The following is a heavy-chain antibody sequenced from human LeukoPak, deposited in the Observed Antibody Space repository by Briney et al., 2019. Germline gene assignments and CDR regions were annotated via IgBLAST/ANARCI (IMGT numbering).Heavy chain of an antibody. Sequence: SGGSLRLSCAASGFVFRNYFMSWVRQAPGKGLEWVASIKNDGSEKYYVDSVRGRYTVSRDNTNNSLYLQMSSLRAEDTAVYYCAKGIAAVTEGRSRDYYYAMDVWGQAITVTVSS. CDR2: IKNDGSEK. J-gene: IGHJ6*02. D-gene: IGHD6-25*01. CDR1: GFVFRNYF. CDR3: AKGIAAVTEGRSRDYYYAMDV. V-gene: IGHV3-7*01.